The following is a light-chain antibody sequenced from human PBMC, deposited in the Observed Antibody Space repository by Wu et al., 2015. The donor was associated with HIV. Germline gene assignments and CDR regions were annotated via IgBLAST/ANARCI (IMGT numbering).Light chain of an antibody. V-gene: IGKV1-5*03. CDR2: KGS. CDR1: QRISSW. J-gene: IGKJ1*01. CDR3: QKYNTAPWT. Sequence: DIQMTQSPSSLSASVGDRVTITCRASQRISSWLAWYQQKPGKAPKLLIYKGSSLETGVPPRFSGSGSGTEFTLTISSLQPDDFATYYCQKYNTAPWTFGQGTKVEMK.